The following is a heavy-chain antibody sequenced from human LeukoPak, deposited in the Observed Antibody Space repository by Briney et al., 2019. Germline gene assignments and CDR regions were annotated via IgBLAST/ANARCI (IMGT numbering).Heavy chain of an antibody. CDR3: ARDLYYYGSGSPFDY. D-gene: IGHD3-10*01. J-gene: IGHJ4*02. CDR2: ISSSSSYI. Sequence: GGSLRLSCAASGFTFSSYSMNWVRQAPGKGLEWVSSISSSSSYIYYADSVKGRFTISRDNAKNSLYLQMNSLRAEDTAVYYCARDLYYYGSGSPFDYWGQGTLVTVSS. V-gene: IGHV3-21*01. CDR1: GFTFSSYS.